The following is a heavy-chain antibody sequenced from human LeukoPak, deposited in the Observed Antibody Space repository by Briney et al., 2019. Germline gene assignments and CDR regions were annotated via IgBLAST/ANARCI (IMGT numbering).Heavy chain of an antibody. J-gene: IGHJ4*02. Sequence: SVKVSCKASGGTFSSYAISWVRQAPGQGLEWMGRIIPILGIANYAQKFQGRVTITADKSTSTAYMELSSLRSEDTAVYYCARDLGRWSNWEDYWGQGTLVTVSS. CDR1: GGTFSSYA. V-gene: IGHV1-69*04. D-gene: IGHD4-23*01. CDR2: IIPILGIA. CDR3: ARDLGRWSNWEDY.